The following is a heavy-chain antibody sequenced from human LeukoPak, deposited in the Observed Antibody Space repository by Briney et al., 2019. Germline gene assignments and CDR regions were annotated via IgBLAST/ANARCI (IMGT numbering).Heavy chain of an antibody. CDR1: GFTFSSYW. CDR3: ARGHGDGVPAAIDY. V-gene: IGHV3-74*01. J-gene: IGHJ4*02. CDR2: INSDGSST. Sequence: GGSLRLSCAASGFTFSSYWMHWVRQAPGKGLVWVSRINSDGSSTSYADSVKGRFTVSRDNAKNTLYLQMNSLRAEDTAVYYCARGHGDGVPAAIDYWGQGTLATVSS. D-gene: IGHD2-2*01.